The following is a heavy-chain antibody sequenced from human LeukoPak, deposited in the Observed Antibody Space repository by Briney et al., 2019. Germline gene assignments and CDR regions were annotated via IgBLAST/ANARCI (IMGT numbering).Heavy chain of an antibody. CDR3: ARAVKWDY. Sequence: GGSLRLSCAASGFTVSSNYMSWVRLAPGKGPEWVSYISYDGGTIHYADSVKGRFTISRDNAKNSVYLQMDSLRAEDTGVYYCARAVKWDYWGQGTLVTVSS. CDR1: GFTVSSNY. J-gene: IGHJ4*02. CDR2: ISYDGGTI. V-gene: IGHV3-11*04. D-gene: IGHD1-26*01.